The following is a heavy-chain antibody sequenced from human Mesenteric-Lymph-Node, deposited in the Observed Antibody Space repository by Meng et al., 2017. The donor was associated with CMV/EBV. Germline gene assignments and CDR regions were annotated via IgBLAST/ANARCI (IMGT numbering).Heavy chain of an antibody. CDR3: ARDPRVKSYVVVPAASDY. Sequence: GESLKISCVASGFTFNTYWMSWVRQAPGKGLEWVANIKQDGSEEYYVGSVKGRFTISRDNAKNSLYLQMNSLRAEDTAVYYCARDPRVKSYVVVPAASDYWGQGTMVTVSS. J-gene: IGHJ4*02. D-gene: IGHD2-2*01. CDR2: IKQDGSEE. V-gene: IGHV3-7*01. CDR1: GFTFNTYW.